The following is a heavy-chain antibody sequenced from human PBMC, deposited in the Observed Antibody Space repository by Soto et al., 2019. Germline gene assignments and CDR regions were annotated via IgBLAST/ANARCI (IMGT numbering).Heavy chain of an antibody. J-gene: IGHJ6*03. Sequence: SVKVSCKASGFTFTSSAMQWVRQARGQRLEWIGWIVVGSGNTNYAQKFQERVTITRDMSTSTAYMELSSLRSEDTAVYYCAAGQYDILTGSPPVPVYYYYYMDVWGKGTTVTVSS. V-gene: IGHV1-58*02. D-gene: IGHD3-9*01. CDR1: GFTFTSSA. CDR2: IVVGSGNT. CDR3: AAGQYDILTGSPPVPVYYYYYMDV.